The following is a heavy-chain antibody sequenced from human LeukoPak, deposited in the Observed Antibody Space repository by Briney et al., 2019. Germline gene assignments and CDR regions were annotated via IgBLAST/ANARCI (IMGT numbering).Heavy chain of an antibody. CDR3: ARLSSSSDPTPSDAFDI. CDR1: GGSISSSSYY. Sequence: KPSETLSLTCTVSGGSISSSSYYWGWIRQPPGKGLEWIVSIYYSGSTYYNPSRKSRVTISVYTSKNQFSLKLSSVTAADTAVYYCARLSSSSDPTPSDAFDIWGQGTMVTVSS. V-gene: IGHV4-39*01. J-gene: IGHJ3*02. D-gene: IGHD6-6*01. CDR2: IYYSGST.